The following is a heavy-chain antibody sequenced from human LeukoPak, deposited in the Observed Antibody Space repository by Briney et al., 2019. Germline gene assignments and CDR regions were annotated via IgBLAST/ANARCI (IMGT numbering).Heavy chain of an antibody. CDR2: ISYDGSNK. D-gene: IGHD5-18*01. J-gene: IGHJ4*02. CDR1: GFIFSNYG. V-gene: IGHV3-30*18. Sequence: GGSLRLSCAASGFIFSNYGMHWVRQAPGKGLEWVAVISYDGSNKYYADSVKGRFTISRDNSKNTLFLQMNSLRAEDTAVYYCAKDRRAVDTASVVFDYWGQGTLVTVSS. CDR3: AKDRRAVDTASVVFDY.